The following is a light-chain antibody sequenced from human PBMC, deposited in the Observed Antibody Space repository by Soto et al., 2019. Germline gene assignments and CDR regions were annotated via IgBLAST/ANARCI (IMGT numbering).Light chain of an antibody. Sequence: QYALTQPASVSGSPGKSITISCTGTSIDVGGHNYVSWYQQHPGKAPKLVIYDVSNLHSGVSNGFSVSKTGDTASLTHFAVQAEDEAEYYGGSYTSTGTYVFGTGTKVTVL. CDR2: DVS. V-gene: IGLV2-14*01. J-gene: IGLJ1*01. CDR1: SIDVGGHNY. CDR3: GSYTSTGTYV.